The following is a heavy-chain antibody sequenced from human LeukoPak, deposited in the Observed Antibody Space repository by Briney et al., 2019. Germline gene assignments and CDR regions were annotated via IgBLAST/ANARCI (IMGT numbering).Heavy chain of an antibody. CDR1: GYTFTGYY. J-gene: IGHJ3*02. V-gene: IGHV1-8*02. D-gene: IGHD6-13*01. Sequence: GASVKVSCKASGYTFTGYYMHWVRQATGQGLEWMGWMNPNSGNTGYAQKFQGRVTMTRNTSISTAYMELSSLRSEDTAVYYCVSSSWYRDDAFDIWGQGTMVTVSS. CDR3: VSSSWYRDDAFDI. CDR2: MNPNSGNT.